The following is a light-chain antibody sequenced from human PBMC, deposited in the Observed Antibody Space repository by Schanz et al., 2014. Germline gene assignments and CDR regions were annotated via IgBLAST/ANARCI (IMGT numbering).Light chain of an antibody. CDR3: SSYAGSNNSVV. V-gene: IGLV2-14*01. CDR2: DVS. CDR1: SSDVGGYNY. J-gene: IGLJ2*01. Sequence: QSVLTQPASVSGSPGQSITISCTGTSSDVGGYNYVSWYQQHPGKAPKLMISDVSNRPSGVSNRFSGSKSGNTASLTISGLQAEDEADYYCSSYAGSNNSVVFGGGTKLTVL.